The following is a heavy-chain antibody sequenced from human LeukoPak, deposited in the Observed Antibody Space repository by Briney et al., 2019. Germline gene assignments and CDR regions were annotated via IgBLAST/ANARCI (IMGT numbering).Heavy chain of an antibody. CDR1: GGSISIGGYY. D-gene: IGHD6-6*01. Sequence: SESLSLTCAVSGGSISIGGYYWGWVRQHAGKGLEWFWYIYYSVSTYYNPSLKSRVTISVDTSKTQFSLRLSSVTAADTAVYYCARDRGAARLYYYYYGMDVWGQGTTVTVPS. J-gene: IGHJ6*02. V-gene: IGHV4-31*11. CDR2: IYYSVST. CDR3: ARDRGAARLYYYYYGMDV.